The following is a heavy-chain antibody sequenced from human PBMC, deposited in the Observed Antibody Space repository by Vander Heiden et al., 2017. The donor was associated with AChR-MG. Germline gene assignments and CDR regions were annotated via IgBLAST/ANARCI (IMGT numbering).Heavy chain of an antibody. D-gene: IGHD3-22*01. CDR1: GGSFSGYY. CDR2: INHSGST. CDR3: ARGLNYYDSSCYFDY. J-gene: IGHJ4*02. V-gene: IGHV4-34*01. Sequence: QVQLQQWGAGLLKPSETLSPTCAVSGGSFSGYYWSWNRQPPGKGLEWIVEINHSGSTNYNPSLKSRVTISVDTSKNQFSLKLSSVTAADTAVYYCARGLNYYDSSCYFDYWGQGTLVTVSS.